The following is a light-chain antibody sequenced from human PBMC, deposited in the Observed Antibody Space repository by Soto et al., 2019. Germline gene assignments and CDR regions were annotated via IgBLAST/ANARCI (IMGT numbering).Light chain of an antibody. CDR2: EVS. V-gene: IGLV2-14*01. CDR3: SSYPSSSTLV. J-gene: IGLJ1*01. Sequence: QSVLTQPASVSGSPGQSITISCTGTSSDVGGYNYVSWYQQHPGKAPKLMIYEVSNRPSGVSNRFSGSKSGNTASLTISGLQAEDEADYHCSSYPSSSTLVLGTGTKVTVL. CDR1: SSDVGGYNY.